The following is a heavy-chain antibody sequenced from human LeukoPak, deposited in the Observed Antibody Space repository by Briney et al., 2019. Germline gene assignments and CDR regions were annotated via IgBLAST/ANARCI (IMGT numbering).Heavy chain of an antibody. Sequence: VSVKVSCKASGYTFTGYYMHWVRQAPGQGLEWMGWINPNSGGTNYAQKFQGWVTMTRDTSISTAYMELSRLRSDDTAVYYCARDLHDSSGYSSNYFDYWGQGTLVTVSS. CDR2: INPNSGGT. CDR3: ARDLHDSSGYSSNYFDY. D-gene: IGHD3-22*01. CDR1: GYTFTGYY. J-gene: IGHJ4*02. V-gene: IGHV1-2*04.